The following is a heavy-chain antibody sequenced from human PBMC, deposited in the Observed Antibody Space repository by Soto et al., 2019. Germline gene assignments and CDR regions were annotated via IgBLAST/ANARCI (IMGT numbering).Heavy chain of an antibody. D-gene: IGHD3-22*01. CDR1: GYTFTSYG. CDR2: ISAYNGNT. CDR3: ARDGSYYDSSGYNSVFDY. V-gene: IGHV1-18*01. Sequence: ASVKVSCKASGYTFTSYGISWVRQAPGQGLEWMGWISAYNGNTNYAQKLQGRVTMTTDTSTSTAYMELRSLRSDDTAVYYCARDGSYYDSSGYNSVFDYLGQGTLVTVSS. J-gene: IGHJ4*02.